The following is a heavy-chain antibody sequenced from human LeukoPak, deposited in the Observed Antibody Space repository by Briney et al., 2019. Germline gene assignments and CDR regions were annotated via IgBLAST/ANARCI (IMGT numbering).Heavy chain of an antibody. V-gene: IGHV3-21*01. Sequence: SSSSSYIYYADSVKGRFTISRDNAKNSLYLQMNSLRAEDTAVYYCAREYCSGGSCSGWDYWGQGTLVTVSS. CDR3: AREYCSGGSCSGWDY. J-gene: IGHJ4*02. CDR2: SSSSSYI. D-gene: IGHD2-15*01.